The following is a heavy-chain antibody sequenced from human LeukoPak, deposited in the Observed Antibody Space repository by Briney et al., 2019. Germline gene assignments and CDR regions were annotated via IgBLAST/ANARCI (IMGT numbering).Heavy chain of an antibody. CDR3: ARADEWLVLFDY. D-gene: IGHD6-19*01. Sequence: GASVKVSCKASGYTFTGYYMHWVRQAPGQGLEWMGRINPNSGGTNYAQKFQGRVTMTRDTPISTAYMELSRLRSDDTAVYYCARADEWLVLFDYWGQGTLVTVSS. CDR1: GYTFTGYY. CDR2: INPNSGGT. J-gene: IGHJ4*02. V-gene: IGHV1-2*06.